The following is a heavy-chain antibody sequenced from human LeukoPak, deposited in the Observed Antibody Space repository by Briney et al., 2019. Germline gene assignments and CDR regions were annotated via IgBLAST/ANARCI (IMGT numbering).Heavy chain of an antibody. CDR3: TKRRGYSFGFDYYYMDV. D-gene: IGHD5-18*01. Sequence: SETLSLTCTVSGGSLTSTSHYWDWVRQPPGKGLEWLGSIYSSGSTYYDPSLKSRVTVSFDTSKNQFSLSLTSVTAADTAVYYCTKRRGYSFGFDYYYMDVWGKGTTVTISS. V-gene: IGHV4-39*01. CDR1: GGSLTSTSHY. J-gene: IGHJ6*03. CDR2: IYSSGST.